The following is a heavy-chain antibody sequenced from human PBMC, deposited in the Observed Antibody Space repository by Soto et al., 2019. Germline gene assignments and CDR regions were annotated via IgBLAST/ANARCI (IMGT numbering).Heavy chain of an antibody. V-gene: IGHV3-15*01. D-gene: IGHD4-17*01. CDR3: TTETQTVTTDC. CDR1: GFTLTNAW. J-gene: IGHJ4*02. CDR2: IKTKTDGGTT. Sequence: GGSLRLSCAASGFTLTNAWMSWVRQAPGKGLEWVGRIKTKTDGGTTDYAAPVKDRFTISRDDSKNTLYLQMSSLKTEDTAVYYCTTETQTVTTDCWGQGTLVTVSS.